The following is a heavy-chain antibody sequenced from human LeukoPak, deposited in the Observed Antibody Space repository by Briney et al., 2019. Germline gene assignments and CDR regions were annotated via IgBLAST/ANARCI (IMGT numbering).Heavy chain of an antibody. Sequence: GESLRLSCGASGFTFSDYSMNWVRQAPGKGLEWVSSITSSSSHIYYADSLKGRFTISRDNAENSLYLQMSSLRAEDTAVYFCARDVGYNRFDQWGQGTLVTVSS. CDR3: ARDVGYNRFDQ. V-gene: IGHV3-21*01. J-gene: IGHJ4*02. D-gene: IGHD5-24*01. CDR2: ITSSSSHI. CDR1: GFTFSDYS.